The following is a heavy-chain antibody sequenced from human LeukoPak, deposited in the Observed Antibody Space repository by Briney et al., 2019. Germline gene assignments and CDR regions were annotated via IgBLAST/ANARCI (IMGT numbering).Heavy chain of an antibody. Sequence: GGSLRFSCAASGFTFSSYAISWVRQAPGKGLEWVSAISGSGGTYYADSVKGRFTISRDNSKNTLYLQMNSLRAEDTAVYYCAKIVVRENDFWGQGTLVTVSS. V-gene: IGHV3-23*01. D-gene: IGHD1-26*01. CDR1: GFTFSSYA. J-gene: IGHJ4*02. CDR2: ISGSGGT. CDR3: AKIVVRENDF.